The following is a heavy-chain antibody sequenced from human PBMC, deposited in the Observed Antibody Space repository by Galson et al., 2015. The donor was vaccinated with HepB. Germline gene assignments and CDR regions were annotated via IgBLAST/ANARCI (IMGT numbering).Heavy chain of an antibody. CDR1: GGTFSSYA. D-gene: IGHD3-22*01. Sequence: SVKVSCKASGGTFSSYAISWVRQAPGQGLEWMGGIIPIFGTANYAQKFQGRVTITADKSTSTAYMELSSLRSEDTAVYYCARSEADSSGYYNTPDAFDIWGQGTMVTVSS. CDR2: IIPIFGTA. J-gene: IGHJ3*02. CDR3: ARSEADSSGYYNTPDAFDI. V-gene: IGHV1-69*06.